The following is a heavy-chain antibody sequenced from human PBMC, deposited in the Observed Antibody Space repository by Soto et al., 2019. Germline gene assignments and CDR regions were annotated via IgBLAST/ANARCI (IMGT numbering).Heavy chain of an antibody. CDR1: GFTFSSYG. J-gene: IGHJ4*02. D-gene: IGHD4-17*01. CDR3: AREGYGDFPELFDY. Sequence: QVQLVESGGGVVQPGRSLRLSCAASGFTFSSYGMHWVRLAPGKGLEWVAVIWYDGSNKYYADSVKGRFTISRDNSKNTLYLQMNSLRAEDTAVYYCAREGYGDFPELFDYWAQGTLVTVSS. CDR2: IWYDGSNK. V-gene: IGHV3-33*01.